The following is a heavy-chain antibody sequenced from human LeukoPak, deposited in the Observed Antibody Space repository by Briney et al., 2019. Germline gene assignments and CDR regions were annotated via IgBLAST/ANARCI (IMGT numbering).Heavy chain of an antibody. CDR1: GFTFSTSA. CDR3: ARGEPDCAGDCPYWYLDL. J-gene: IGHJ2*01. CDR2: ISSNGGTT. Sequence: GGSLRLSCAASGFTFSTSAMHWVRQAPGKGLEYVSAISSNGGTTYYANSVKGRFTVSRDNSKKTVFLQMGSLRTEDMAVYYCARGEPDCAGDCPYWYLDLWGRGTLVTVSS. V-gene: IGHV3-64*01. D-gene: IGHD2-21*02.